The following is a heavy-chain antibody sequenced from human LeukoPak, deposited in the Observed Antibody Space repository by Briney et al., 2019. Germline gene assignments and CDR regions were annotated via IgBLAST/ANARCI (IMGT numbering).Heavy chain of an antibody. CDR3: AREHYSYHMDA. CDR1: GFTVSNNY. J-gene: IGHJ6*03. V-gene: IGHV3-7*01. Sequence: GGSLRLSCAASGFTVSNNYMSWVRQAPGRGLEWVANVNQGGTGKYYVDSVKGRFTISRDNAENSLYLQMNSLRAEDTDVYYCAREHYSYHMDAWGEGTTVTVSS. CDR2: VNQGGTGK.